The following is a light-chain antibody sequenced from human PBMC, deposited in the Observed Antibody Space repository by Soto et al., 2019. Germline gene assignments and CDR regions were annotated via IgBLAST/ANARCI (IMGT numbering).Light chain of an antibody. J-gene: IGLJ1*01. V-gene: IGLV2-14*03. CDR1: SSDVGGYNY. CDR2: DVS. Sequence: QSALTQPASVSGSPGQSITISCTGTSSDVGGYNYVSWYQHHPGKATKLXIYDVSNRPSGVSNRFSGSKSGNTASLXISGLQPEDEADYYCSSYRTSNTRQIVCGTGTKLTVL. CDR3: SSYRTSNTRQIV.